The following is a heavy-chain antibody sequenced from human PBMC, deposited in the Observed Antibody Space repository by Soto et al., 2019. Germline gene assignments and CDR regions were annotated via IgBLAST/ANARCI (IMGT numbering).Heavy chain of an antibody. J-gene: IGHJ4*02. D-gene: IGHD4-17*01. CDR2: IYDSGTT. CDR3: ARRNYGEEGYFFDF. V-gene: IGHV4-59*08. Sequence: QAQLRESGPGLVRPSETLSLTCTVSGGSITGYYWSWIRQPPGKGLEWIGYIYDSGTTTYNAALKSRVPLSADTSKNQFSLNLRSVTAADTAVYYCARRNYGEEGYFFDFWGQGLLVTVSS. CDR1: GGSITGYY.